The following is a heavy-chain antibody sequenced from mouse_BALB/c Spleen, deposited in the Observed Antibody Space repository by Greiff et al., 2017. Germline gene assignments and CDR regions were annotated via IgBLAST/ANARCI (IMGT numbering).Heavy chain of an antibody. CDR1: GFSLTSYG. CDR2: IWAGGST. V-gene: IGHV2-9*02. Sequence: VQLQQSGPGLVAPSQSLSITCTVSGFSLTSYGVHWVRQPPGKGLEWLGVIWAGGSTNYNSALMSRLSISKDNSKSQVFLKMNSLQTDDTAMYYCARDAIEYGNFGKMDYWGQGTSVTVSS. D-gene: IGHD2-10*02. CDR3: ARDAIEYGNFGKMDY. J-gene: IGHJ4*01.